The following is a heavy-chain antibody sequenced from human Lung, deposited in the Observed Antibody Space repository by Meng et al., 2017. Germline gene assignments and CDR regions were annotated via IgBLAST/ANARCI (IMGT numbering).Heavy chain of an antibody. CDR2: ISGSGGST. V-gene: IGHV3-23*01. J-gene: IGHJ4*02. D-gene: IGHD6-6*01. CDR1: GFTCSSYA. Sequence: EVQRWEAGGGLVQPGGSPRLSCVASGFTCSSYAMTWVRQAQGKGLEWVSSISGSGGSTYYADSVRGRFTISRDNSKNTVYLQMNSLRAEDTAIYYCVRRIEYSSSSGYWGQGTLVTVSS. CDR3: VRRIEYSSSSGY.